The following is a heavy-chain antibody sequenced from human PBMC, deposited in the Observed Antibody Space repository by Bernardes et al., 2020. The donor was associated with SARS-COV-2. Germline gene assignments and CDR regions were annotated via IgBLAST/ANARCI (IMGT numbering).Heavy chain of an antibody. J-gene: IGHJ4*02. CDR1: GFTFGDFA. D-gene: IGHD1-7*01. CDR2: IYSDGGTT. V-gene: IGHV3-43D*04. Sequence: GGSLRLSCAASGFTFGDFALHWVRQAPGKGLEWISLIYSDGGTTFYADSVKGRFAISRDNSKNSLYLQMNSLRAEDTALYYCAKDMTGTIGGGSDYWGQGTLVTVSS. CDR3: AKDMTGTIGGGSDY.